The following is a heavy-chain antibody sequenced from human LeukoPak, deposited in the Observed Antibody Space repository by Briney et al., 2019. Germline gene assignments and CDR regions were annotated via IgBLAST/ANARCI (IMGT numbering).Heavy chain of an antibody. CDR3: AREMDTIGWSTFDS. D-gene: IGHD6-19*01. CDR1: GYTFNNYG. CDR2: INTGDATT. J-gene: IGHJ4*02. V-gene: IGHV1-3*04. Sequence: GASVKVSCKTSGYTFNNYGMHWVRQAPGQRLEWMGWINTGDATTKYSQKFQDRVTITTDTSASTAYMELSSLRSEDTAVYYCAREMDTIGWSTFDSWGQGTLITVSS.